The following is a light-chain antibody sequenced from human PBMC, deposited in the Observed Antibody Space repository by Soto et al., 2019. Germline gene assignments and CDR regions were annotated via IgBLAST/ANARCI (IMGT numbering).Light chain of an antibody. CDR1: QTIMTY. V-gene: IGKV1-39*01. J-gene: IGKJ1*01. CDR3: QQSYSAPRT. Sequence: DIQMTQSPSSLSASIGDRVTLTCRASQTIMTYLNWYQQKPGEAPKLLIYTASTLQTGVPSRFSGTGSGTDFTLTISGLQHEDFATYYCQQSYSAPRTSGQGTKVDIK. CDR2: TAS.